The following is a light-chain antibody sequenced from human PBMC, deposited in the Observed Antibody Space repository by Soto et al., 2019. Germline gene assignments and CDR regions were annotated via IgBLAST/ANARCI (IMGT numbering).Light chain of an antibody. CDR1: SSDVGGYKY. J-gene: IGLJ1*01. CDR3: SSYTSSSSYV. CDR2: DVT. V-gene: IGLV2-14*01. Sequence: QSALTQPASVSGSPGQSITISCTGTSSDVGGYKYVSWYQQRPGKAPRLMIYDVTNRPSGVSNRFSGSKSGNTASLTISGLQAEDEADYYCSSYTSSSSYVFGTGTKVTVL.